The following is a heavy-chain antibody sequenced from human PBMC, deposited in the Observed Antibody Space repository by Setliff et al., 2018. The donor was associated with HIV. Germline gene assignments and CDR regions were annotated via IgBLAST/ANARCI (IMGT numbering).Heavy chain of an antibody. J-gene: IGHJ4*02. V-gene: IGHV1-8*02. D-gene: IGHD3-22*01. Sequence: ASVKVSCKPSGYTFTNSDINWVRQATGQGLEWMGLMIPKSGNTGYAQKFQGRVTMTRNISISTAYMELGSLRSEDTAVYYCARGHQYYYDSSGYTDCWGQGTLVTVSS. CDR2: MIPKSGNT. CDR1: GYTFTNSD. CDR3: ARGHQYYYDSSGYTDC.